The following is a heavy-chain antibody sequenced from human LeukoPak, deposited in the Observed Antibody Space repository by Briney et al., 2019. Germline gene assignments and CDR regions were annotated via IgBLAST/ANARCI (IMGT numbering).Heavy chain of an antibody. Sequence: GGSLRLSCTASGFTFGDYAMSWVRQAPGKGLEWVGFIRSKAYGGTTEYAASVKGRFTISRDDSKSIAYLQMNSLKTEDTAVHYCTREVSDIVVVPAAMVYYYYYYYMDVWGKGTTVTVSS. J-gene: IGHJ6*03. V-gene: IGHV3-49*04. CDR1: GFTFGDYA. CDR3: TREVSDIVVVPAAMVYYYYYYYMDV. D-gene: IGHD2-2*01. CDR2: IRSKAYGGTT.